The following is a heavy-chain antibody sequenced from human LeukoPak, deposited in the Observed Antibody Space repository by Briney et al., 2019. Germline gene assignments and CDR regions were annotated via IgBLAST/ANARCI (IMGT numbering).Heavy chain of an antibody. V-gene: IGHV4-61*08. CDR1: GGSISSGGYY. CDR2: IYYSGST. D-gene: IGHD1-7*01. Sequence: ASQTLSLTCTVSGGSISSGGYYWSWIRQHPGKGLEWIGYIYYSGSTNYNPSLKSRVTISVDTSKNQFSLKLSSVTAADTAVYHCARDNWNYGSSMDVWGQGTTVTVSS. CDR3: ARDNWNYGSSMDV. J-gene: IGHJ6*02.